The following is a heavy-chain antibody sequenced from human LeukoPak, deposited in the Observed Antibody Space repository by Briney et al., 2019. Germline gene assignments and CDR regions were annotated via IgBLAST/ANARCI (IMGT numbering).Heavy chain of an antibody. CDR2: IIPIFGTA. Sequence: SVKVSCKASGGTFSSYAISWVRQAPGQGLEWMGGIIPIFGTANYAQKFQGRVTITADESTSTAYMELSSLRSEDTAVYYCAIPYCSSASCYELGSSPFDYWGQGTLVTVSS. CDR1: GGTFSSYA. J-gene: IGHJ4*02. CDR3: AIPYCSSASCYELGSSPFDY. D-gene: IGHD2-2*01. V-gene: IGHV1-69*01.